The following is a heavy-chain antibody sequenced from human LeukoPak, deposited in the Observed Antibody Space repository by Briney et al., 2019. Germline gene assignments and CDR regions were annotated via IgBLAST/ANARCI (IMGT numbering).Heavy chain of an antibody. CDR3: ARSSYGDAFHAFDI. V-gene: IGHV1-2*02. J-gene: IGHJ3*02. D-gene: IGHD4-17*01. Sequence: GASVKVSCKASGYTFTGYYMHWVRQAPGQGLEWMGWINPNSGGTNYAQKFQGRVTMTRDTSISTAYMELSRLRSDDTAVYYCARSSYGDAFHAFDIWGQGTMVTVSS. CDR2: INPNSGGT. CDR1: GYTFTGYY.